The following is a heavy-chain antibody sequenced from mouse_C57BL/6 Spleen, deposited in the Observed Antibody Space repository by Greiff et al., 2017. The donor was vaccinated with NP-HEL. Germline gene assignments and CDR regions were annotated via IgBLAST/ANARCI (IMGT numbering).Heavy chain of an antibody. D-gene: IGHD2-4*01. CDR1: GYTFTSYW. CDR3: ARFGYDYDYAMDY. V-gene: IGHV1-69*01. J-gene: IGHJ4*01. Sequence: QVQLQQPGAELVMPGASVKLSCKASGYTFTSYWMHWVKQRPGQGLEWIGEIDPSDSSTNYNQKFKGKSTLTVDKSSSTAYMQLSSLTSEDSAVYYCARFGYDYDYAMDYWGQGTSVTVSS. CDR2: IDPSDSST.